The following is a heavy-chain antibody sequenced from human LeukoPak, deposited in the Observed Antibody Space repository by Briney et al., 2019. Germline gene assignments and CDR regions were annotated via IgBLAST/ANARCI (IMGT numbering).Heavy chain of an antibody. Sequence: GGSLRLSCAASGFTFSNYAMTWVRQAPVQGLEWVSTIGGSGGAMFYADSVKGRFTISRDNSKNTLYLQMNSLRAEDTAVYYCANSIVVVTAPFDYWGQGTLVTVSS. CDR2: IGGSGGAM. CDR3: ANSIVVVTAPFDY. CDR1: GFTFSNYA. V-gene: IGHV3-23*01. J-gene: IGHJ4*02. D-gene: IGHD2-21*02.